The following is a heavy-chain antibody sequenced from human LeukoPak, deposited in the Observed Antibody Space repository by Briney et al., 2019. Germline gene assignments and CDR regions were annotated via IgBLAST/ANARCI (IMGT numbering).Heavy chain of an antibody. CDR3: TRRHYGDYVVDN. CDR2: IRSKAHRYAT. J-gene: IGHJ4*02. Sequence: GGSLRLSCATSGFTFNGSALHWVRQASEQGLEWGGRIRSKAHRYATAYAASVKGRFTVSRDDSKNMAYLQMNSLKTEDTAIYYCTRRHYGDYVVDNWGQGTLVTVSS. CDR1: GFTFNGSA. D-gene: IGHD4-17*01. V-gene: IGHV3-73*01.